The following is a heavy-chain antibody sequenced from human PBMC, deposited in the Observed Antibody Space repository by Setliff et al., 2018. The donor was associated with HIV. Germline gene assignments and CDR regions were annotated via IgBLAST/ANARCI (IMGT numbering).Heavy chain of an antibody. D-gene: IGHD3-10*01. Sequence: SETLSLTCTVSGGSISSYYWSWIRQPPGKGLEWIGYIYYSGSTNYNPFLKSRVTISVDTSKNQFSLKLSSVTAADTAVYYCARVGVDVVRHYYYYMDVWGKGTTVTVSS. CDR3: ARVGVDVVRHYYYYMDV. CDR2: IYYSGST. CDR1: GGSISSYY. V-gene: IGHV4-59*01. J-gene: IGHJ6*03.